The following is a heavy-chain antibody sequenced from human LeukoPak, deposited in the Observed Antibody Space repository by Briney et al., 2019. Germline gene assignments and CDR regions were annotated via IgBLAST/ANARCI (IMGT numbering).Heavy chain of an antibody. D-gene: IGHD4-17*01. CDR1: GGSLSGYY. Sequence: SETLSLTCAGYGGSLSGYYWNWIRQPPGKGLEWIGEFNPSGNTNYNPSLKSRLTISVDTSKNQFSLKVNSVTAADTAVYYCARHVVTDYGDYDCFDPWGQGTLVTVSS. CDR2: FNPSGNT. J-gene: IGHJ5*02. CDR3: ARHVVTDYGDYDCFDP. V-gene: IGHV4-34*01.